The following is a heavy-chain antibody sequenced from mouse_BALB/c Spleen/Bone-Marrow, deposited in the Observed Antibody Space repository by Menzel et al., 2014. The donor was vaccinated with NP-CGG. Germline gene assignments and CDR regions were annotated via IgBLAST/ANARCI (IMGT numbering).Heavy chain of an antibody. J-gene: IGHJ4*01. CDR1: GFTFSSYT. V-gene: IGHV5-6-4*01. Sequence: EVKLVESGGGLVKPGGSLKLSCAASGFTFSSYTMSWVRQTPEERLEWVATISSGGSYTYYPDSVKGRFTISRDNAKNTLYLQMSSLKSEDTAMYYCTRDLYDGYYYYAMDYWGQGTSVTVSS. CDR2: ISSGGSYT. D-gene: IGHD2-3*01. CDR3: TRDLYDGYYYYAMDY.